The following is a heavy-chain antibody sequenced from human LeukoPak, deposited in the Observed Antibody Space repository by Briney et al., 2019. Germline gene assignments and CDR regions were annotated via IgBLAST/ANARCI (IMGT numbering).Heavy chain of an antibody. Sequence: ASVKVSCKASGYTFTSYDINWVRQATGQGLEWMGIINPSGGSTSYAQKFQGRVTMTRDTSTSTVYMELSSLRSEDTAVYYCARAVYSSGWYPDNWGQGTLVTVSS. CDR1: GYTFTSYD. CDR2: INPSGGST. V-gene: IGHV1-46*01. D-gene: IGHD6-19*01. CDR3: ARAVYSSGWYPDN. J-gene: IGHJ4*02.